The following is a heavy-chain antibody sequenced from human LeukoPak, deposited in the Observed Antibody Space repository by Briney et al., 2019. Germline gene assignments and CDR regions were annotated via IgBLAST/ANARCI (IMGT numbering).Heavy chain of an antibody. Sequence: PSETLSLTCTVSSGSISSYYWSWIRQPAGKGLEWIVRIYTSGSTNYNPSLKSRVTMSVDTSKNQFSLKLSSVTAADTAVYYCARDLTTVTTLPAFDLWGRGTLVTVSS. CDR3: ARDLTTVTTLPAFDL. V-gene: IGHV4-4*07. J-gene: IGHJ2*01. D-gene: IGHD4-4*01. CDR2: IYTSGST. CDR1: SGSISSYY.